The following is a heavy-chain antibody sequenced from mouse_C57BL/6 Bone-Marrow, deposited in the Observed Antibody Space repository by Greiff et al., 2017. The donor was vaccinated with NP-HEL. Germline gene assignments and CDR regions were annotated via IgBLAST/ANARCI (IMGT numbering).Heavy chain of an antibody. CDR1: GYSFTGYF. J-gene: IGHJ4*01. D-gene: IGHD1-1*01. V-gene: IGHV1-20*01. CDR2: INPYNGDT. Sequence: VQLQQSGPELVKPGDSVKISCKASGYSFTGYFMNWVMQSHGKSLEWIGRINPYNGDTFYNQKFKGKATLTVDKSSSTAHIEHRSLTSEDSAVYYGARNAITTVVAPDAMDYWGQGTSVTVSS. CDR3: ARNAITTVVAPDAMDY.